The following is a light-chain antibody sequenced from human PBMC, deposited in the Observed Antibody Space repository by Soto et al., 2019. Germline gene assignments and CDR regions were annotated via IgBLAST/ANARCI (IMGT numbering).Light chain of an antibody. CDR3: QQYYSYPYT. CDR2: AAS. V-gene: IGKV1-8*01. CDR1: QGISSY. J-gene: IGKJ2*01. Sequence: AIRMTQSPSSFSASTGDRVTITCRASQGISSYLAWYQQKPGKAPKLLIYAASTLQSGVPSRFSGSGSWTDFTLAISCLQSEYFATYYCQQYYSYPYTFGGGTKLEIK.